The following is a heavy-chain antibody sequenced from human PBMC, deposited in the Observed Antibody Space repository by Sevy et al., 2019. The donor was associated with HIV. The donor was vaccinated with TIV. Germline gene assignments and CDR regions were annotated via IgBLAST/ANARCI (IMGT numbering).Heavy chain of an antibody. CDR1: GYSISSGYY. Sequence: SETLSHTCAVSGYSISSGYYWGWIRQPPGKGLEWIGSIYHSGSTYYNPSLKSRVTISVDTSKNQFSLKLSSVTAADTAVYYCAREVGSSNWNDNWFDPWGQGTLVTVSS. CDR2: IYHSGST. J-gene: IGHJ5*02. D-gene: IGHD1-1*01. V-gene: IGHV4-38-2*02. CDR3: AREVGSSNWNDNWFDP.